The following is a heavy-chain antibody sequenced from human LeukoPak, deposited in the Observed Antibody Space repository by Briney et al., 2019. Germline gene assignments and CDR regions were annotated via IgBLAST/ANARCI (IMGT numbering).Heavy chain of an antibody. CDR2: IWYDGSNK. D-gene: IGHD5-12*01. Sequence: GRSLSLSCAASGFTFSNYVMHWVRQAPGKGLEWVALIWYDGSNKYYADSVKGRFTISRDNSKNTLYLQMNSLRAEDTAMYYCARIGEPGGGYGSLLYWGQGTLVTVSS. J-gene: IGHJ4*02. CDR3: ARIGEPGGGYGSLLY. V-gene: IGHV3-33*01. CDR1: GFTFSNYV.